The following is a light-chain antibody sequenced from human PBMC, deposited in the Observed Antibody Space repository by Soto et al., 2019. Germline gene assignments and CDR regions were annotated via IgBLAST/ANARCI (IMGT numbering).Light chain of an antibody. CDR1: SSDVAYYNL. J-gene: IGLJ3*02. CDR2: EDT. V-gene: IGLV2-23*01. CDR3: CSYAGRSTWV. Sequence: QSALTQPASVSGSPRQSITISCTGTSSDVAYYNLVSWYQQHPGKAPKLMIYEDTKRPSGVSDRFSGSKSGNTASLTISGLQAEDEAVYYCCSYAGRSTWVFGGGTKLTVL.